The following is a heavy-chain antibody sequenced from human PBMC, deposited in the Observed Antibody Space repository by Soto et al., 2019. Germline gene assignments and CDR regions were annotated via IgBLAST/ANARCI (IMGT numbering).Heavy chain of an antibody. V-gene: IGHV3-48*03. Sequence: GGSLRLSCAASGFTFSSYEMNWVRQAPGKGLEWVSYISSSGSTIYYAGSVKGRFTISRDNAKNSLYLQMNSLRAEDTAVYYCARDGLSSSFPYYYGMDVWGQGTTVTVSS. CDR3: ARDGLSSSFPYYYGMDV. J-gene: IGHJ6*02. CDR1: GFTFSSYE. D-gene: IGHD6-6*01. CDR2: ISSSGSTI.